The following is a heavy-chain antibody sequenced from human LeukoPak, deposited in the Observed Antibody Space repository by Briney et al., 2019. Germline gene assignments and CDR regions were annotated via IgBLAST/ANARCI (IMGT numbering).Heavy chain of an antibody. Sequence: GGSLRLSCAASGFTFSSYEMNWVRQAPGKGLEWVSYISSSGSYIYYADSVKGRFTISRDNAKNSLYLQMNSLRAEDTAVYYCAARYFDWLSQTDAFDIWGQGTMVTVSS. CDR2: ISSSGSYI. CDR1: GFTFSSYE. J-gene: IGHJ3*02. V-gene: IGHV3-21*05. CDR3: AARYFDWLSQTDAFDI. D-gene: IGHD3-9*01.